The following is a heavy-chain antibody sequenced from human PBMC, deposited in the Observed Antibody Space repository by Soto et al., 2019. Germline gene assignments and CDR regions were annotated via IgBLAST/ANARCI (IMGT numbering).Heavy chain of an antibody. CDR2: IIPIFGTA. Sequence: SVKVSCTASGGTFSSYAISWVRQAPGQGLEWMGGIIPIFGTANYAQKFQGRVTITADESTSTAYMELSSLRSEDTAVYYCARERRYSYGSGPNIYGMDVWGQGAPVTVSS. J-gene: IGHJ6*02. CDR1: GGTFSSYA. V-gene: IGHV1-69*13. CDR3: ARERRYSYGSGPNIYGMDV. D-gene: IGHD5-18*01.